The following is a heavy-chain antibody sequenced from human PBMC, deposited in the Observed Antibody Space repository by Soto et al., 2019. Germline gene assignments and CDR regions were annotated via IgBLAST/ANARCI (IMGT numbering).Heavy chain of an antibody. D-gene: IGHD2-8*01. J-gene: IGHJ6*02. CDR1: GYSFTSYW. V-gene: IGHV5-51*01. CDR2: IYPGDSDT. Sequence: GESLKISCKGSGYSFTSYWIGWVRQMPGKGLEWMGIIYPGDSDTRYSPSFQGQVTILADKSISTAYLQWSSLKASDTAMYYCATTNLGPYCYYGMDVWGQGTTVTVSS. CDR3: ATTNLGPYCYYGMDV.